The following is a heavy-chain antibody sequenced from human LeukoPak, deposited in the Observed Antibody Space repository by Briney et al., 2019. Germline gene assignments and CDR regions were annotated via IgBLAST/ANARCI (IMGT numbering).Heavy chain of an antibody. CDR2: ISSSSSTI. J-gene: IGHJ4*02. D-gene: IGHD6-13*01. CDR3: ARDGGSAAAGPTPFDY. V-gene: IGHV3-48*02. CDR1: GFTFSSYG. Sequence: PGGSLRLSCAGSGFTFSSYGMHWVRQAPGKGLEWVSYISSSSSTIYYADSVKGRFTISRDNAKNSLYLQMNSLRDEDTAVYYCARDGGSAAAGPTPFDYWGQGTLVTVSS.